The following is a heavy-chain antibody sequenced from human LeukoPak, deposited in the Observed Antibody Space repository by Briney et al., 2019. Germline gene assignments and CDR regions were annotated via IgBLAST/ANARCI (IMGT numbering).Heavy chain of an antibody. CDR3: ARSPPDSSSWYLKPYYFDY. J-gene: IGHJ4*02. CDR1: GFTFSSYS. CDR2: ISSSSSTI. V-gene: IGHV3-48*01. D-gene: IGHD6-13*01. Sequence: SGGSLRLSCAASGFTFSSYSMNWVRQAPGKGLEWVSYISSSSSTIYYADSVKGRFTISRDNAKNSLYLQMNSLRAEDTAVYYCARSPPDSSSWYLKPYYFDYWGQGTLVTVSS.